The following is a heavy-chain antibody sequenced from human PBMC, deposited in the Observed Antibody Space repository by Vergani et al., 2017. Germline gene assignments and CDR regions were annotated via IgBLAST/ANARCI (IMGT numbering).Heavy chain of an antibody. D-gene: IGHD2-21*02. V-gene: IGHV3-23*01. Sequence: EVQVLESGGGLVQPGGSLRLSCAASGFTFSSYAMSWVRQAPGKGLEWVSVISGSGGNTYYADSVKGRFTISRDNSKNTLYLQMNSLRAEDTAVYYCGHCGGDCLGLPTFDYWGQGTLVTVSS. CDR1: GFTFSSYA. CDR2: ISGSGGNT. CDR3: GHCGGDCLGLPTFDY. J-gene: IGHJ4*02.